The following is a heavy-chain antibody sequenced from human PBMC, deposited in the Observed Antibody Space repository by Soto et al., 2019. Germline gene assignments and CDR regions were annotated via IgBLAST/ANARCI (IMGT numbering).Heavy chain of an antibody. Sequence: SETLSLTCTVSGGSIGRSSYYWGWIRQPPGKGLEWIGSIYYSGSTYYNPSLKSRVTISVDTSKNQFSLKLSSVTAADTAVYYCARSGYYYQDAFDFWGQGTMVTVSS. D-gene: IGHD3-22*01. J-gene: IGHJ3*01. CDR3: ARSGYYYQDAFDF. CDR1: GGSIGRSSYY. CDR2: IYYSGST. V-gene: IGHV4-39*01.